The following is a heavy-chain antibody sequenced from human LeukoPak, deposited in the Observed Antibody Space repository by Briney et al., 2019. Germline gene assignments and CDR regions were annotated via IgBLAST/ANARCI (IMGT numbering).Heavy chain of an antibody. CDR1: GFTFSSYS. D-gene: IGHD3-3*01. Sequence: GGSLRLSCAASGFTFSSYSMNWVRQAPGKGLEWVSFISSSSRYIYYADSLKGRFTISRDNAKNSLYLQMNSLRAEDTAVYYCAGNRYYENWFDPWGQGTLVTVSS. J-gene: IGHJ5*02. V-gene: IGHV3-21*01. CDR2: ISSSSRYI. CDR3: AGNRYYENWFDP.